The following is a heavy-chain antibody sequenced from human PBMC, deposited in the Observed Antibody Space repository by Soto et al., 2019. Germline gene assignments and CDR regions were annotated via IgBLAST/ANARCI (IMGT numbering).Heavy chain of an antibody. J-gene: IGHJ4*02. V-gene: IGHV4-4*07. D-gene: IGHD2-2*01. CDR1: SGSIRRDY. CDR3: ARDPTTLTFDY. Sequence: SETLSLTGTVSSGSIRRDYCNWIRQPAWKGLEWIGRIYTSGNTYYNPSLKSRVSMALDTSKNQFSLNLTSVTAADTAIYYCARDPTTLTFDYCGPGILVAVSS. CDR2: IYTSGNT.